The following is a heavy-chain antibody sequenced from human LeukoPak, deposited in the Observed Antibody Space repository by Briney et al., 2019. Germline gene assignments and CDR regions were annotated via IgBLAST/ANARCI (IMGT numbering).Heavy chain of an antibody. J-gene: IGHJ4*02. CDR2: IYPGDSDT. CDR3: ARHGDYVRDYFDY. CDR1: GDSFTSYW. D-gene: IGHD4-17*01. Sequence: GESLKISCKGSGDSFTSYWIVWLRQMPGKGLEGMVIIYPGDSDTRYSPSFQGQVPISHDKSISTAYLQWSSLKASDTALYYCARHGDYVRDYFDYWGQGPLVTVSS. V-gene: IGHV5-51*01.